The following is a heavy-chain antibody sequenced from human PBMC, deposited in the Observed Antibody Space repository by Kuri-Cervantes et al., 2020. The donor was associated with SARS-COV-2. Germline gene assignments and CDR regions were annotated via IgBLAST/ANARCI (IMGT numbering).Heavy chain of an antibody. V-gene: IGHV1-2*04. CDR1: GYTFTGYY. D-gene: IGHD2-21*01. CDR2: INPNSGGT. Sequence: ASVKVSCKASGYTFTGYYMHWVRQAPGQGLEWMGWINPNSGGTNYAQKFQGWVTMTRDTSISTAYMELSRPRSDDTAVYYCARDQYLLLLSGYYYYGMDVWGQGTTVTVSS. CDR3: ARDQYLLLLSGYYYYGMDV. J-gene: IGHJ6*02.